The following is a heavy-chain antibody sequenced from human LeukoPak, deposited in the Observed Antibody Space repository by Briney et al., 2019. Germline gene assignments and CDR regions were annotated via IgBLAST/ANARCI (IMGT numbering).Heavy chain of an antibody. V-gene: IGHV4-4*02. D-gene: IGHD1-26*01. Sequence: PSETVSLTCAVSGGSILTTNWWSWVRQPPGKGLEWIGEVHLSGTSNYNPSLKSRVSMSIDKSKNQLSLKLTSVTAADTAMYYCARESGAFSPIGIWGQGIPVTVSS. CDR3: ARESGAFSPIGI. CDR1: GGSILTTNW. J-gene: IGHJ4*02. CDR2: VHLSGTS.